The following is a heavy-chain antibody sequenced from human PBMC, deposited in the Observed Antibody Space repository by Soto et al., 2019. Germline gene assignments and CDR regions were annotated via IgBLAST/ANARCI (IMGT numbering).Heavy chain of an antibody. CDR3: ARDKGRSPLDY. V-gene: IGHV3-48*01. D-gene: IGHD2-15*01. J-gene: IGHJ4*02. CDR2: ISSSSSTI. Sequence: GGSLRLCCAASGCTFSNYSMSWIRQAPGKGLEWVSYISSSSSTIYYADSVKGRFTISRDNAKNSLYLQMNSLRAEDTAVYYCARDKGRSPLDYWGQGTLVTVSS. CDR1: GCTFSNYS.